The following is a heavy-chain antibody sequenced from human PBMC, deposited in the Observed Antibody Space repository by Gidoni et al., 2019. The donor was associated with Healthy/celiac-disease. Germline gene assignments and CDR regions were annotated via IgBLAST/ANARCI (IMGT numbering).Heavy chain of an antibody. J-gene: IGHJ4*02. Sequence: QVQLQQWGAGLLKTAETLSLTGAVYGGSFSGYYWSWIRQPPGKGLEWIGEINHSGSTNYNPSLQSRVTISVDTSKNQFSLKLSSVTAADTAVYYCARGLGRAVTPFDYLGQGTLVTVSS. CDR3: ARGLGRAVTPFDY. CDR2: INHSGST. V-gene: IGHV4-34*01. CDR1: GGSFSGYY. D-gene: IGHD4-17*01.